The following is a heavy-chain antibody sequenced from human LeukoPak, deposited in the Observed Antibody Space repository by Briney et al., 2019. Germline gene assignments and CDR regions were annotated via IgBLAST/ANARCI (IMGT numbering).Heavy chain of an antibody. CDR1: GFSFDADW. V-gene: IGHV3-7*01. D-gene: IGHD5-18*01. CDR3: ASGPGYSFET. J-gene: IGHJ5*02. Sequence: GGSLRLSCAISGFSFDADWMTWVRQAPGKGLEWVANIKQDGSEEAYLDSVKGRFTVSRDIANNALFLQMNSLRADDTGVYYCASGPGYSFETWDQGTLVTVSS. CDR2: IKQDGSEE.